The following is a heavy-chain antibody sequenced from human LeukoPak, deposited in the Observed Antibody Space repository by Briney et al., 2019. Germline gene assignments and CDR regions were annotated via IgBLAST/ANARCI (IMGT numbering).Heavy chain of an antibody. Sequence: GGSLRLSCAASGFTFSSYSMNWVRQAPGKGLEWVSYISSSGNTIYYADSVKGRFTISRDNAKNSLYLQMNSLRAEDTSVYYCAREGYSPYWGQGTLVTVSS. CDR1: GFTFSSYS. D-gene: IGHD6-13*01. CDR2: ISSSGNTI. J-gene: IGHJ4*02. V-gene: IGHV3-48*01. CDR3: AREGYSPY.